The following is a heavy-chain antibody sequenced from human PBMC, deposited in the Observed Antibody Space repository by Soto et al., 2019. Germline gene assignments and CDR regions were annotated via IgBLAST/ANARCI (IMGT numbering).Heavy chain of an antibody. V-gene: IGHV3-23*01. Sequence: PGGSLRLSCAASEFTFGTYAMNWVRQAPGKGLEWVSAISGSGGSTYYADSVKGRFTISRDNSKNTLYLQMNSLRAEDTAVYYCAKTDSVVVVTATDYWGQGTLVTVSS. CDR2: ISGSGGST. CDR1: EFTFGTYA. D-gene: IGHD2-15*01. CDR3: AKTDSVVVVTATDY. J-gene: IGHJ4*02.